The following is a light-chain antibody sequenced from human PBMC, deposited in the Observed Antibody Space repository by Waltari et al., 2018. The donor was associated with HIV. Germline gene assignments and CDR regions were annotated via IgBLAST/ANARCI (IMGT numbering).Light chain of an antibody. CDR3: QSADSSGTHVV. CDR1: ALPKQY. CDR2: KDS. V-gene: IGLV3-25*03. Sequence: SYELTQPPSVSVSPGQTARITCSGDALPKQYAYWYQQKQGQAPVLVIYKDSERPSVIPERLSGSSSGTTVTLTISGVQAEDEADYYCQSADSSGTHVVFGGGTKLTVL. J-gene: IGLJ2*01.